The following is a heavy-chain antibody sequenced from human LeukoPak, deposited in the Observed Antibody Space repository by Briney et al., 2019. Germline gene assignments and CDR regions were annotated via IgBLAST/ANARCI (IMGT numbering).Heavy chain of an antibody. CDR2: IYYSGST. D-gene: IGHD3-10*01. J-gene: IGHJ4*02. CDR3: ARGLYGSGTNYYFDY. V-gene: IGHV4-34*01. Sequence: SETLSLTCAVYGGSFSAYYWGWIRQPPGKGLEWIGSIYYSGSTYYNPSLKSRVTISVDTSKNQFSLKLSSVTAADTAVYYCARGLYGSGTNYYFDYWGQGTLVTVSS. CDR1: GGSFSAYY.